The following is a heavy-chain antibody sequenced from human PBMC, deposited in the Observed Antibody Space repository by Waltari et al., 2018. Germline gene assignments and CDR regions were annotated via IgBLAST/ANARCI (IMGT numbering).Heavy chain of an antibody. D-gene: IGHD2-15*01. V-gene: IGHV4-39*07. CDR1: GGTISSSSYY. Sequence: QLQLQESGPGLVKPSETLSLTCTVSGGTISSSSYYWGWIRQPPGKGLEVSGRIYYRGSTYYNPSLKSRVTISVDTSKNQFSLKLSSVTAADTAVYYCARAVVVFYAFDIWGQGTMVTVSS. CDR2: IYYRGST. CDR3: ARAVVVFYAFDI. J-gene: IGHJ3*02.